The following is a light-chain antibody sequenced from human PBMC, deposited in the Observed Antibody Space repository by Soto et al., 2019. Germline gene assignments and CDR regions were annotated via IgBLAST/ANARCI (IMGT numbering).Light chain of an antibody. CDR2: DAS. V-gene: IGKV1-5*01. Sequence: DIQVTQSPSTLSASVGDRVTISCRASQNIDSWLAWYQQKPGKAPKLLIYDASRLASGVTSRFSGSGSGTEFTLTISSLQPDDFATYYCQQYNSYPYSFGPGTKVDIK. CDR3: QQYNSYPYS. CDR1: QNIDSW. J-gene: IGKJ3*01.